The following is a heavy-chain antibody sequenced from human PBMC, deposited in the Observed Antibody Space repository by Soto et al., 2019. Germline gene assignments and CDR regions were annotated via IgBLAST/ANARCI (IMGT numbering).Heavy chain of an antibody. V-gene: IGHV4-59*01. J-gene: IGHJ4*02. CDR2: IYYSGST. CDR3: ARAPRGNYGYPSYFDY. CDR1: GGSISSYY. Sequence: SETLSLTCTVPGGSISSYYWSWIRQPPGKGLEWIGYIYYSGSTNYNPSLKSRVTISVDTSKNQFSLKLSSVTAADTAVYYCARAPRGNYGYPSYFDYWGEGTLVTVSS. D-gene: IGHD3-10*01.